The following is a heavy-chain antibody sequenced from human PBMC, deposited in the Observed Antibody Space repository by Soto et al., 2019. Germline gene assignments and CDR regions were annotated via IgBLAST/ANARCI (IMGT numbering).Heavy chain of an antibody. CDR2: IIPIFGTA. CDR1: GGTFSSYA. Sequence: GASVKVSCKASGGTFSSYAISWVRQAPGQGLEWMGGIIPIFGTANYAQKFQGRVTITADESTSTAYIELSSLRSEDTAVYYCARVVVLTGYYDYFDYWGQGTLVTVSS. D-gene: IGHD3-9*01. V-gene: IGHV1-69*13. J-gene: IGHJ4*02. CDR3: ARVVVLTGYYDYFDY.